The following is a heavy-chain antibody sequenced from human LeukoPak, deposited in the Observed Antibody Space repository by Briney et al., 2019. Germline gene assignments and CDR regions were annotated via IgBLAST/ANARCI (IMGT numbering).Heavy chain of an antibody. D-gene: IGHD4-11*01. CDR3: ARLGTTVEYFQH. V-gene: IGHV5-51*01. CDR1: GYSFTNYW. Sequence: GESLKISCKGSGYSFTNYWIAWVRQVPGKGLEWMGIIYPGDSDIRYGPSFQGQVTISADKSISAAYLQWSSLRASDTAMYYCARLGTTVEYFQHWGQGTLVTVSS. J-gene: IGHJ1*01. CDR2: IYPGDSDI.